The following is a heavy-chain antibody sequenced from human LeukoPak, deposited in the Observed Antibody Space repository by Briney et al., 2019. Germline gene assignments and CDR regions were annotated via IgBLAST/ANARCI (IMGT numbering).Heavy chain of an antibody. CDR3: ARHQVTYRSTWYRYLDL. CDR2: IISSSSYI. D-gene: IGHD6-13*01. Sequence: PGGSLDLSFEALGLTFSGYSMNWVGQAPGEGRDWAYSIISSSSYIYYADSVKGRFTISRDNAKNSLYLQLNHLKPEDTAVYFCARHQVTYRSTWYRYLDLWGRGTLVTVSS. V-gene: IGHV3-21*01. CDR1: GLTFSGYS. J-gene: IGHJ2*01.